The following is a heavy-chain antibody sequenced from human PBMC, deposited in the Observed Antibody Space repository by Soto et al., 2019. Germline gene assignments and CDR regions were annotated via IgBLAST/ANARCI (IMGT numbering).Heavy chain of an antibody. Sequence: QVQLVQSGAEVKKPGSSVKVSCKASGGTFSSYTISWVRQAPGQGLEWMGRIIPILGIANYAQKFQGRVTITADKSTXXAXMXXSSLRSEDTAVYYCARAQYCSGGSCYFSSQNWFDPWGQGTLVTVSS. CDR2: IIPILGIA. J-gene: IGHJ5*02. V-gene: IGHV1-69*02. CDR1: GGTFSSYT. D-gene: IGHD2-15*01. CDR3: ARAQYCSGGSCYFSSQNWFDP.